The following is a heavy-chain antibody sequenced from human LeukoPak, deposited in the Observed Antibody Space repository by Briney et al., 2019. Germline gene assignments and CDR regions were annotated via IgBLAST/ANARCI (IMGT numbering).Heavy chain of an antibody. D-gene: IGHD3-10*01. Sequence: GGSLRLSCAASGFTFSSYAMSWVRQAPGKGLEWVSAISGSGGSTYYADSVKGRFTISRDNSKNTLYLQMNSLRAEDTAVYYCAKMCRPSRVWFGLRNDAFDIWGQGTMVTVSP. CDR3: AKMCRPSRVWFGLRNDAFDI. V-gene: IGHV3-23*01. CDR2: ISGSGGST. J-gene: IGHJ3*02. CDR1: GFTFSSYA.